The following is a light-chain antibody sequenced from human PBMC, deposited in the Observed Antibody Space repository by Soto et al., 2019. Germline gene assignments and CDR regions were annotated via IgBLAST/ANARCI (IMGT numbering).Light chain of an antibody. V-gene: IGKV3-15*01. J-gene: IGKJ4*01. CDR2: GAS. Sequence: VMTQSPVTLSVSPGERATLSCRASQSVSTNLAWYQHKPGQAPRFLIYGASTRATGIPARFSGSGSGTEFTLTISSLQSEDSVVYYCQQYNDLVTFGGGTKVEIK. CDR3: QQYNDLVT. CDR1: QSVSTN.